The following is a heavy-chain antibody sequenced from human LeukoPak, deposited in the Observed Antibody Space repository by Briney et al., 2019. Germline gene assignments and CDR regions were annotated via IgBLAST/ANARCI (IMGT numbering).Heavy chain of an antibody. V-gene: IGHV3-7*01. Sequence: GGSLKLSCAASGFTFSSYWMSWVRQAPGKALEWVANIKQDGSEKYYVDSVKGRFTISRDNAKNSLYLQMNSLRAEDTAVYYCARPETNDFWSGYSPYYFDYWGQGTLATVSS. CDR1: GFTFSSYW. CDR2: IKQDGSEK. J-gene: IGHJ4*02. D-gene: IGHD3-3*01. CDR3: ARPETNDFWSGYSPYYFDY.